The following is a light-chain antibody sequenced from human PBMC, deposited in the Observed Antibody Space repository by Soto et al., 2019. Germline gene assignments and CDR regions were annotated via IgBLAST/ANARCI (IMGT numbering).Light chain of an antibody. Sequence: EIVLTQSPGTLSLSPGERATLSCRASQSVRSNYLAWYQQKPGQAPRLLINDVSSRATDIPDRFSGSGSGTDFTLTISRLEPEDFAVYYCQHYGSSPPYTFGQGTKLEIK. CDR2: DVS. J-gene: IGKJ2*01. V-gene: IGKV3-20*01. CDR1: QSVRSNY. CDR3: QHYGSSPPYT.